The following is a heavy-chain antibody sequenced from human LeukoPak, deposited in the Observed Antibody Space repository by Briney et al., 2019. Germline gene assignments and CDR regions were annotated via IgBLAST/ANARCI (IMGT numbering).Heavy chain of an antibody. CDR3: ARVRETSSGYYPFDY. CDR2: INPKSGDT. V-gene: IGHV1-2*02. J-gene: IGHJ4*02. D-gene: IGHD3-22*01. Sequence: GASVKVSCKASGYTFTVYYIHWVRQAPGQGLEWMGWINPKSGDTNYAQNFQGRVTMTRGTSISTAYMELSRLTSDDTAVYYCARVRETSSGYYPFDYWGQGTLVTVSS. CDR1: GYTFTVYY.